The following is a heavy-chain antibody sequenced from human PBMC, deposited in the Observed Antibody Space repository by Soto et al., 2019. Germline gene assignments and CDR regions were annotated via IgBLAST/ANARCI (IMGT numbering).Heavy chain of an antibody. D-gene: IGHD2-15*01. CDR2: IYYSGHT. CDR1: GGSISSGGYY. CDR3: ARGAGYCSCGSCYSLDY. V-gene: IGHV4-31*01. Sequence: QVQLQESGPGLVKPSQTLSLTCTVSGGSISSGGYYWSWIRQHPGKGLEWIGYIYYSGHTYYNPSRKTHLTISADTAMNQRALKLSSVAAADTAVYYCARGAGYCSCGSCYSLDYWGQGTLVTVSS. J-gene: IGHJ4*02.